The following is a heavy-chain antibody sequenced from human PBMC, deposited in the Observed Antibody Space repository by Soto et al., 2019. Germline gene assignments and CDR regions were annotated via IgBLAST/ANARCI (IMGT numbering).Heavy chain of an antibody. Sequence: SETLSLTCAVYGGSFSGYYWSWIRQPPGKGLEWIGEINHSGSTNYNPSLKSRVTISVDTSKNQFSLKLSSVTAADTAVYYCARGQIGVLWFGELSGGEPNDYWGQGTLVTVSS. D-gene: IGHD3-10*01. CDR3: ARGQIGVLWFGELSGGEPNDY. CDR1: GGSFSGYY. V-gene: IGHV4-34*01. CDR2: INHSGST. J-gene: IGHJ4*02.